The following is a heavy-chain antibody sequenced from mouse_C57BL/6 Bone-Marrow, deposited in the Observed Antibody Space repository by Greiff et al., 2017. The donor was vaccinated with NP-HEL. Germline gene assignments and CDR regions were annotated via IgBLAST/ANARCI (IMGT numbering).Heavy chain of an antibody. CDR3: ARIYYGNLAWFAY. V-gene: IGHV1-58*01. CDR2: IYIGNGYN. J-gene: IGHJ3*01. Sequence: EVQLQQSGAELVRPGSSVKMSCKTSGYTFTSYGINWVKQRPGQGLEWIGYIYIGNGYNEYNEKFKGKATLTSDTSSSPAYMQLSSLTSEDSAIYFCARIYYGNLAWFAYWGQGTLVTVSA. D-gene: IGHD2-1*01. CDR1: GYTFTSYG.